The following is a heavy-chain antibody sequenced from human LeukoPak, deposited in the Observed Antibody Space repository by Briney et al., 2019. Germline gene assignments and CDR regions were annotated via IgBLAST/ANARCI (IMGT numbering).Heavy chain of an antibody. Sequence: GASVKVFCKASGYTFTSYDINWVRQATGQGLEWMGWMNPNSGNTGYAQKFQGRVTMTRNTSISTAYMELSSLRSEDTAVYYCARGQARAVRGVINAYWGQGTLVTVSS. CDR2: MNPNSGNT. CDR3: ARGQARAVRGVINAY. CDR1: GYTFTSYD. D-gene: IGHD3-10*01. V-gene: IGHV1-8*01. J-gene: IGHJ4*02.